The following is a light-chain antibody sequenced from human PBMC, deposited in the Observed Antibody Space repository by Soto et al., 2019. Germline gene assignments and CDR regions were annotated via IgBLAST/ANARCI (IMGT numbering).Light chain of an antibody. CDR2: WAS. V-gene: IGKV4-1*01. CDR3: QQHYSSPLT. Sequence: DIVMTQSPDSLAVSLGERATINCKPSQSVLYTSNNKNNLAWYQQKPGQPPKLLIYWASTRESGVPDRFSGSASGTDFTLTISSLQAEDVAVYYCQQHYSSPLTFGGGTKVEI. J-gene: IGKJ4*01. CDR1: QSVLYTSNNKNN.